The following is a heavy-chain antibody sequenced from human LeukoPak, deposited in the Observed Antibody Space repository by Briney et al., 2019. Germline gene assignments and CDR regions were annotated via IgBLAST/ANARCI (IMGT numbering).Heavy chain of an antibody. CDR2: INPNSGGT. D-gene: IGHD4-17*01. J-gene: IGHJ3*01. CDR3: ARDTLYGDYAAGMDV. V-gene: IGHV1-2*02. Sequence: ASVKVSCKASGYTFTGYYMHWVRQAPGQGLEWMGWINPNSGGTNYAQKFQGRVTMTRDTSISTAYMELSRLRSDDTAVYYCARDTLYGDYAAGMDVWGQGTMVTVSS. CDR1: GYTFTGYY.